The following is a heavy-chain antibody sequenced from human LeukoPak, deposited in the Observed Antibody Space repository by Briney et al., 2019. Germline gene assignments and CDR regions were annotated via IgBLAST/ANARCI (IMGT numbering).Heavy chain of an antibody. J-gene: IGHJ4*02. D-gene: IGHD3/OR15-3a*01. Sequence: PSETLSLTCTVSGVSISSSYSYWGWIRQPPGMGLEWIGSIYYTGDTYYNASLKSQVSISIDTSKNQFSLKLTSVTAADTAVYYCARQTGSGLFILPGGQGTLVTVSS. CDR2: IYYTGDT. V-gene: IGHV4-39*01. CDR1: GVSISSSYSY. CDR3: ARQTGSGLFILP.